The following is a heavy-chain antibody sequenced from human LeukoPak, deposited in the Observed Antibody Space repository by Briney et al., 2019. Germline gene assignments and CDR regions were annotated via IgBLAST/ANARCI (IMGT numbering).Heavy chain of an antibody. D-gene: IGHD2-15*01. V-gene: IGHV5-51*01. Sequence: GESLKISCKGSGYIFTSYWIAWVRQMPGGGQDWMGIIYPGDSDIRYSPSFQGQVTISADRSLSTACLEWSTLKASDSAMYYCARLHCGGGSCYSGSAYYFDYWGQGTLVTVSS. J-gene: IGHJ4*02. CDR1: GYIFTSYW. CDR3: ARLHCGGGSCYSGSAYYFDY. CDR2: IYPGDSDI.